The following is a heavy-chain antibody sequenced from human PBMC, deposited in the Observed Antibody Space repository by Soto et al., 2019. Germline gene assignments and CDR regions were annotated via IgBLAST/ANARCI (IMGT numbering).Heavy chain of an antibody. CDR1: GFTVSSNY. J-gene: IGHJ3*01. CDR3: ARDSSGIDAFDF. Sequence: GGSLRLSCAASGFTVSSNYMSWVRQAPGKGLKWVSVIFSGGNTYYADSVKGRFTISRHNSKNTLYLQMNSLRPEDTAVYYCARDSSGIDAFDFWGQGTMVTVSS. V-gene: IGHV3-53*04. D-gene: IGHD1-26*01. CDR2: IFSGGNT.